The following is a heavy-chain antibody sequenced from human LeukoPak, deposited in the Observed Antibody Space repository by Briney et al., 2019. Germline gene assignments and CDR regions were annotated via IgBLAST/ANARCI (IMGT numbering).Heavy chain of an antibody. J-gene: IGHJ4*02. CDR1: GYTFTSYY. D-gene: IGHD3-22*01. CDR2: INPSGGST. Sequence: ASVKVSCKTSGYTFTSYYMHWVRQAPGQGLEWMGIINPSGGSTSYAQKFQGRVTMTTDTSTSTAYMELRSLRSDDTAVYYCARFTSYYYDSSGYYEYFDYWGQGTLVTVSS. CDR3: ARFTSYYYDSSGYYEYFDY. V-gene: IGHV1-46*01.